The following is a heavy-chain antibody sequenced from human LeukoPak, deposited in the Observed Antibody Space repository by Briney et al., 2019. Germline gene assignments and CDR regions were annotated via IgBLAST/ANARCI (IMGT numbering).Heavy chain of an antibody. V-gene: IGHV3-30*04. CDR3: AELGITMIGGV. CDR1: GFTFISYA. J-gene: IGHJ6*04. CDR2: ISFHGTDS. Sequence: PGGSLRLSCAASGFTFISYAIHWVRQAPGKGLEWVAVISFHGTDSFYADSVKGRFTISRDNAKNSLYLQMNSLRAEDTAVYYCAELGITMIGGVWGKGTTVTIPS. D-gene: IGHD3-10*02.